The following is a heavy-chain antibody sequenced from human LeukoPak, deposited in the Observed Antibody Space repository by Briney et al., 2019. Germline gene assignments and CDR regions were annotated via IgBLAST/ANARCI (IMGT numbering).Heavy chain of an antibody. CDR1: GFTFSSYE. CDR2: ISISGSTI. V-gene: IGHV3-48*03. J-gene: IGHJ6*04. CDR3: AELGITTIGGV. Sequence: GGPLRLSCAASGFTFSSYEMNWVRQAPGKGLEGVSYISISGSTIYYADSLKGRFTIPRDNAKHSLYLQMNSLRAEDTAVYYCAELGITTIGGVWGKGTTVTISS. D-gene: IGHD3-10*02.